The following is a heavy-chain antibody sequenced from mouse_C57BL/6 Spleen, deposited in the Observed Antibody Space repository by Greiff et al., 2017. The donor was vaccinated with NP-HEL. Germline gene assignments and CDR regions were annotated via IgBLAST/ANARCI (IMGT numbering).Heavy chain of an antibody. CDR1: GYTFTSYW. CDR3: ARGGSSPVAY. CDR2: IDPSDSET. V-gene: IGHV1-52*01. Sequence: QVQLQQPGAELVRPGSSVKLSCKASGYTFTSYWMHWVKQRPIQGLEWIGNIDPSDSETHYNQKFKDKATLTVDKSSSTAYMQLSSLTSEDSAVYYCARGGSSPVAYWGQGTLVTVSA. J-gene: IGHJ3*01. D-gene: IGHD1-1*01.